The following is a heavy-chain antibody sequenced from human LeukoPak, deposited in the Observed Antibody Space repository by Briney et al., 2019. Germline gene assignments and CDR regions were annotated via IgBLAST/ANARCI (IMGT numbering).Heavy chain of an antibody. D-gene: IGHD2-21*02. CDR1: GFTFSSYA. J-gene: IGHJ4*02. CDR2: ISYDGSDK. V-gene: IGHV3-30-3*01. Sequence: PGGSLRLSCAASGFTFSSYAMHWVRQAPGEGLERVAVISYDGSDKYYADSVKGRFTISRDNSKNTLYLQMNSLRAEDTAVYYCARDVSIVVVTATLDYWGQGTLVTASS. CDR3: ARDVSIVVVTATLDY.